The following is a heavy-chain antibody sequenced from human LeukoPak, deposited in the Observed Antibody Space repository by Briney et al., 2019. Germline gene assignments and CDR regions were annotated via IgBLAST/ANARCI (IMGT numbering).Heavy chain of an antibody. CDR2: INHSVIT. Sequence: SETLSLTCAPYGGSFSAYYWSWIRQPPGKGLEWIGEINHSVITNSNPSPKSPVTISVDTSKNQFSLKLSSVTAADTAVYYCARSSTVTTYPRFDYWGQGTLVTVSS. V-gene: IGHV4-34*01. CDR1: GGSFSAYY. J-gene: IGHJ4*02. CDR3: ARSSTVTTYPRFDY. D-gene: IGHD4-17*01.